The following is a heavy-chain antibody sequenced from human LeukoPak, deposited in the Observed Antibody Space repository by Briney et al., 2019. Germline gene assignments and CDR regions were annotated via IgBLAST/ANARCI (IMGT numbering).Heavy chain of an antibody. V-gene: IGHV1-2*06. CDR3: ATCYLRYFDRMDV. CDR2: INPNSGGT. J-gene: IGHJ6*04. CDR1: VYTCTGYY. D-gene: IGHD3-9*01. Sequence: ASVKVSCKASVYTCTGYYVRWVRQAPGQGLEWMGRINPNSGGTNYAQKFQGRVTMTRDTSISTAYMELSRLSSDDTALYYCATCYLRYFDRMDVWGKGTTVTVSS.